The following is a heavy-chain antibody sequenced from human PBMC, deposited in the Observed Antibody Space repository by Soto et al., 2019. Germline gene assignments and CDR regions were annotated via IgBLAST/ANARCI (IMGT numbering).Heavy chain of an antibody. V-gene: IGHV3-23*01. CDR3: AKDHIAAADAFDI. Sequence: GGSLRLSCAASGFTFSSYAMSCVRQAPGKGLEWVSAISGSGGSTYYADSVKGRFTISRDNSKNTLYLQMNSLRAADTAVYYCAKDHIAAADAFDIWGQGTMVTVSS. CDR2: ISGSGGST. D-gene: IGHD6-13*01. CDR1: GFTFSSYA. J-gene: IGHJ3*02.